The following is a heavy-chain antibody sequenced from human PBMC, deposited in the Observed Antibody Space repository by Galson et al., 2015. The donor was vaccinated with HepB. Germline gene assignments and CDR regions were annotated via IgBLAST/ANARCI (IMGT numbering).Heavy chain of an antibody. J-gene: IGHJ4*02. D-gene: IGHD6-19*01. V-gene: IGHV3-9*01. Sequence: SLRLSCAASGFTFDDYAMHWVRQVPGKGLEWVSGINWNGGDTAYVDSVKGRFTISRDNAKNSLHLQMNSLRTEDTGLYYCIKGDVIGVPGTFDYWGLGTVVTVSS. CDR2: INWNGGDT. CDR1: GFTFDDYA. CDR3: IKGDVIGVPGTFDY.